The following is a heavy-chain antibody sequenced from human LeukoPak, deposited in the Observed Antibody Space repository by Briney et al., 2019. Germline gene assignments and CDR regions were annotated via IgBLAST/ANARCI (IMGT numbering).Heavy chain of an antibody. D-gene: IGHD3-10*01. Sequence: GGSLRLSCAASGFTFSNYGMSWFRQAPGKGLEWVSAISGSGSSSYYADSVKGRFTVSRDNSKNTLHLQMNSLRAEDTAVYYCAKDFLYNVVDYWGQGTLVAVSS. CDR2: ISGSGSSS. CDR3: AKDFLYNVVDY. V-gene: IGHV3-23*01. J-gene: IGHJ4*02. CDR1: GFTFSNYG.